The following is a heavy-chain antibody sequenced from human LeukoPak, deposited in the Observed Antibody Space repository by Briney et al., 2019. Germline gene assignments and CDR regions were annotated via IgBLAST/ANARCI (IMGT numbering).Heavy chain of an antibody. Sequence: ASVKVSCKASGYTFTSYDINWVRQATGQGLEWMGWMNPNSGNTGYAQKFQGRVTMTRNTSISTAYMELSSLRSEDTAVYYCAREGWGWNYVGYYYYMDVWGKGTTVTVSS. V-gene: IGHV1-8*01. D-gene: IGHD1-7*01. CDR3: AREGWGWNYVGYYYYMDV. CDR2: MNPNSGNT. CDR1: GYTFTSYD. J-gene: IGHJ6*03.